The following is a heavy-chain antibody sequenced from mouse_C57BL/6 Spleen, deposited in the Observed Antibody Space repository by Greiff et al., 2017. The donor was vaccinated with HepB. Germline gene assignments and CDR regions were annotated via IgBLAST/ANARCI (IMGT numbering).Heavy chain of an antibody. D-gene: IGHD2-4*01. CDR3: ATYDYDPAWFAY. CDR2: IDPSDSYT. J-gene: IGHJ3*01. CDR1: GYTFTSYW. Sequence: QVQLQQPGAELVMPGASVKLSCKASGYTFTSYWMHWVKQRPGQGLEWIGEIDPSDSYTNYNQKFKGKSTLTVDQSSSTAYMQLSSLTSEDSAVYYCATYDYDPAWFAYWGQGTLVTVSA. V-gene: IGHV1-69*01.